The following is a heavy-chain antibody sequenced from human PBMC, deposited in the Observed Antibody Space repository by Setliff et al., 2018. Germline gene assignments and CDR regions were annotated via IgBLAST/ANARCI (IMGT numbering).Heavy chain of an antibody. J-gene: IGHJ6*03. D-gene: IGHD3-10*01. CDR3: ARDNRARHYMDV. CDR2: IHQRGRT. V-gene: IGHV4-38-2*02. CDR1: GVSITSGHY. Sequence: PSETLSLTCGVSGVSITSGHYWGWIRQSPGKGLEWLATIHQRGRTYYNPSLNSRVTISLDTSKNHFSLKLRSVTAEDSAVYYCARDNRARHYMDVWGKGTTVTVSS.